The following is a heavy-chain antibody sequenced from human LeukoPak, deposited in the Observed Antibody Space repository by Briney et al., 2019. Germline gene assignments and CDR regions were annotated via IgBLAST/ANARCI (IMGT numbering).Heavy chain of an antibody. CDR3: ARKAITVTTFDY. CDR1: GFTFDDYA. D-gene: IGHD4-17*01. V-gene: IGHV3-9*01. J-gene: IGHJ4*02. Sequence: GGSLRLSCAASGFTFDDYAMHWVRQAPGKGLEWVSGISWNSGTIDYADSVKGRFTISRDNAKNSLYLQMNSLRGEDTAVYYCARKAITVTTFDYWGQGTLVTVSS. CDR2: ISWNSGTI.